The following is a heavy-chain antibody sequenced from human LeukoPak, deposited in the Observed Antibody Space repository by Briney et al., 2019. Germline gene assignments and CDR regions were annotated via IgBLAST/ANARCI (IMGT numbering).Heavy chain of an antibody. CDR2: INTDGTVT. Sequence: PEGSVRLSCAASGFTFSKYWMLWVRQAPGKGLESVSRINTDGTVTTYADSVKGRLTVSRDNADNTMFLQMNSVRDEDTAVYYCATKQWLAPPPDSWGQGTPVTVPS. CDR3: ATKQWLAPPPDS. D-gene: IGHD6-19*01. V-gene: IGHV3-74*01. J-gene: IGHJ4*02. CDR1: GFTFSKYW.